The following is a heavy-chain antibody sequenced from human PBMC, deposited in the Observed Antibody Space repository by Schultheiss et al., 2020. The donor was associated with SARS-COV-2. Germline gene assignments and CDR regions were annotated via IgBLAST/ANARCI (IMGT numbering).Heavy chain of an antibody. V-gene: IGHV4-59*01. CDR2: IYYSGST. CDR3: AQQLVPYYFDY. J-gene: IGHJ4*02. CDR1: GASISDYH. Sequence: SETLSLTCTVSGASISDYHCSWIRQPPGKGLEWIGYIYYSGSTNYNPSLKSRVTISVDTSKNQFSLKLSSVTAADTAVYYCAQQLVPYYFDYWGQGTLVTVSS. D-gene: IGHD6-13*01.